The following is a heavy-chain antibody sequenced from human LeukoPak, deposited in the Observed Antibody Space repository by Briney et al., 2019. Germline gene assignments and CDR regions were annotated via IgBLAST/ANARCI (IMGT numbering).Heavy chain of an antibody. CDR2: ISSSSYI. J-gene: IGHJ3*02. CDR3: ASGTVTTIWGAFDI. V-gene: IGHV3-21*01. CDR1: GFTFSSYS. Sequence: GGSLRLSCAASGFTFSSYSMNWVRQAPGKGLECVSSISSSSYIYYADSVKGRFTISRDNAKNSLYLQMNSLRAEDTAVYYCASGTVTTIWGAFDIWGQGTMVTVSS. D-gene: IGHD4-17*01.